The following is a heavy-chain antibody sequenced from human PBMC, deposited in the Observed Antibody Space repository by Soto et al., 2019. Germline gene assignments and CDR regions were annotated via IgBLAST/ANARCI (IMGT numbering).Heavy chain of an antibody. J-gene: IGHJ6*02. CDR3: TKRRNVLRFLEWSSGMEV. Sequence: HWVRQXPGKGLEWVAFISDDGSNKYYADSMKGRFTMSRDNSKSTLYLQMNSLRVEDTAVYYCTKRRNVLRFLEWSSGMEVWGQGTTVTVSS. CDR2: ISDDGSNK. D-gene: IGHD3-3*01. V-gene: IGHV3-30*18.